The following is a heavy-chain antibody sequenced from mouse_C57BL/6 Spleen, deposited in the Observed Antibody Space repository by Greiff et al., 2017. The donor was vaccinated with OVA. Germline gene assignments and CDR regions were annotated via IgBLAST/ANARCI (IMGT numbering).Heavy chain of an antibody. D-gene: IGHD2-1*01. CDR3: ARRGYGNPFAY. Sequence: QVQLQQSGAELVKPGASVKISCKASGYAFSSYWMNWVKQRPGKGLEWIGRIYPGDGDTNYNGKFKGKATLAVDKSSSTAYMQLSRLTAEDSAVDFCARRGYGNPFAYWGKGTLVTVSA. CDR1: GYAFSSYW. CDR2: IYPGDGDT. J-gene: IGHJ3*01. V-gene: IGHV1-80*01.